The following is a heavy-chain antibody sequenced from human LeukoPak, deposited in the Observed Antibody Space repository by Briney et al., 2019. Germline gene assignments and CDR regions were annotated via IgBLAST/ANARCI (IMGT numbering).Heavy chain of an antibody. Sequence: PSETLSLTCAVYGGSISGYYWSWIRQPPGKGLEWIGEINHSGSTNYNPSLKSRVTISVDTSKNQFSLKLSSVTAADTAVYYCARGRLYCSGGSCYPWFDPWGQGTLVTVSS. CDR3: ARGRLYCSGGSCYPWFDP. J-gene: IGHJ5*02. CDR2: INHSGST. V-gene: IGHV4-34*01. D-gene: IGHD2-15*01. CDR1: GGSISGYY.